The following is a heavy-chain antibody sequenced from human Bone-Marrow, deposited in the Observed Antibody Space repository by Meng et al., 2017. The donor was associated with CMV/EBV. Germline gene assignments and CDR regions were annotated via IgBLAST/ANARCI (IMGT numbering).Heavy chain of an antibody. D-gene: IGHD6-13*01. CDR2: INPNSGGT. CDR1: GYTFTGYY. V-gene: IGHV1-2*02. J-gene: IGHJ4*02. CDR3: VVVAAAGLIDY. Sequence: ASVKVSCKASGYTFTGYYMHWVRQAPGQGLEWMGWINPNSGGTNYAQKFQGRVTMTRDTSISTAYMELSRLRSDDTAVYYCVVVAAAGLIDYWDQGTLVAVSS.